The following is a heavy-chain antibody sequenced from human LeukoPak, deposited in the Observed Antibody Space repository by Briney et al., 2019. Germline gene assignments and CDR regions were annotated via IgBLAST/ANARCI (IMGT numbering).Heavy chain of an antibody. CDR2: IWYDGSNK. CDR3: AKDPNGDYVGAFDS. Sequence: GGSLRLSCAASGFTFSSYAMSWVRQAPGKGLEWVAVIWYDGSNKYYADSVKGRFTISSDNSKNTLYLQMNSLRAEDTAVYYCAKDPNGDYVGAFDSWGQGTMVTVSS. J-gene: IGHJ3*02. CDR1: GFTFSSYA. D-gene: IGHD4-17*01. V-gene: IGHV3-33*06.